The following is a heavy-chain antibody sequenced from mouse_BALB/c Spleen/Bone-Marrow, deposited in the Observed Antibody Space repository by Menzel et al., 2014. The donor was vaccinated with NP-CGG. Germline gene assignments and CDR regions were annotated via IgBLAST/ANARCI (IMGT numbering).Heavy chain of an antibody. CDR2: ISDGSSTI. V-gene: IGHV5-17*02. CDR1: GFTFSSFG. J-gene: IGHJ2*01. CDR3: ARLDVGGY. Sequence: EVRLVESGGGLVQPGGSRKLSCAASGFTFSSFGMHLVRQVPEKGLVWVAYISDGSSTIYYADPVKGRFTISRDNPKNTLFLQMTSLRSEDTAMYYCARLDVGGYWCQGITLTGSS.